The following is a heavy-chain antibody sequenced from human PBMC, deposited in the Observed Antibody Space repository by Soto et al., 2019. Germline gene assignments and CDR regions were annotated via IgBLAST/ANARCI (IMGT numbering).Heavy chain of an antibody. CDR2: MNPNSGNT. J-gene: IGHJ5*02. CDR3: ARGRYYDFWSGYTPTTVKLNP. D-gene: IGHD3-3*01. CDR1: GYTFTSYD. V-gene: IGHV1-8*01. Sequence: ASVKVSCKASGYTFTSYDINWVRQATGQGLEWMGWMNPNSGNTGYAQKFQGRVTMTRNTSISTAYMELSSLRSEDTAVYYCARGRYYDFWSGYTPTTVKLNPWGQGTLVTVSS.